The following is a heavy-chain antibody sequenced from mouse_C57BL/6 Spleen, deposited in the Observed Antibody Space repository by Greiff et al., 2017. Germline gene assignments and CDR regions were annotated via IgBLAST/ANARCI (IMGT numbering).Heavy chain of an antibody. Sequence: VQLVESGPGLVQPSQSLYITCTASGFSLTSYGVHWVRQSPGKGLEWLGVIWSGGSTDYNAAFISSMSISKDNSKSQVFFKMSSRQADDTAIYYGARYDGYYVWFAYWGQGTLVTVSA. CDR3: ARYDGYYVWFAY. D-gene: IGHD2-3*01. V-gene: IGHV2-2*01. CDR2: IWSGGST. CDR1: GFSLTSYG. J-gene: IGHJ3*01.